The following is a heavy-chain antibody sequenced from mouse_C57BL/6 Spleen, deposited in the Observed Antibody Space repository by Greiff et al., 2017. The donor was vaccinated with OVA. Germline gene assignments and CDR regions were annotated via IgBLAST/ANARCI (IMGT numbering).Heavy chain of an antibody. J-gene: IGHJ2*01. V-gene: IGHV1-82*01. D-gene: IGHD2-4*01. CDR1: GYAFSSSW. CDR2: IYPGDGDT. CDR3: ARWDDSYYFDY. Sequence: QVQLQQSGPELVKPGASVKISCKASGYAFSSSWMNWVKQRPGKGLEWIGRIYPGDGDTNYNGKFKGKATLTADKSSSTAYMQLSSLTSEDSAVYFCARWDDSYYFDYWGQGTTLTVSS.